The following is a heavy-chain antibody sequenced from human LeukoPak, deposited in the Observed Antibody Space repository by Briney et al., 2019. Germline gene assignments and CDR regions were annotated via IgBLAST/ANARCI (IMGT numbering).Heavy chain of an antibody. CDR2: INPNSGGT. J-gene: IGHJ4*02. Sequence: GASVKVSCKASGYTFTGYYMHWVRQAPGQGLEWMGWINPNSGGTNYAQKFQGRVTMTRDTSISTAYMELSRLRSDDTAVYFCARVVWGESGYYFDYWGQGTLVTVSS. V-gene: IGHV1-2*02. CDR3: ARVVWGESGYYFDY. CDR1: GYTFTGYY. D-gene: IGHD3-16*01.